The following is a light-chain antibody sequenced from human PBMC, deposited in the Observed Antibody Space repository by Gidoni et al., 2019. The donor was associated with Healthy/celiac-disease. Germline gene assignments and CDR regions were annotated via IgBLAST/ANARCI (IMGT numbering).Light chain of an antibody. CDR1: QSVSSY. CDR3: QQRSNWPPLA. V-gene: IGKV3-11*01. CDR2: YAS. J-gene: IGKJ4*01. Sequence: EIVLTQSPATLSLSPGERATLSCRSSQSVSSYLAWYQQKPCQATRLLIYYASTRSTGIPARFSCSWSGTVFSLTISILEPEDFAVYYCQQRSNWPPLAFXGXTKVEIK.